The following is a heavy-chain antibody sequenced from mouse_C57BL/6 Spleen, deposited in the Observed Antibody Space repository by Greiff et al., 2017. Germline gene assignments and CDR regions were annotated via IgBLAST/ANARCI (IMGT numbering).Heavy chain of an antibody. CDR2: ISNLANSI. CDR3: ARSTIGGYFDV. Sequence: EVQRVESGGGLVQPGGSLKLSCAASGFTFSDYGMAWVRQAPRKGPEWVAFISNLANSIYYADTVTGRFTISRENAKNTMYLEMSSLRSEATAMYYCARSTIGGYFDVWGTGTTVTVSS. V-gene: IGHV5-15*01. D-gene: IGHD2-14*01. J-gene: IGHJ1*03. CDR1: GFTFSDYG.